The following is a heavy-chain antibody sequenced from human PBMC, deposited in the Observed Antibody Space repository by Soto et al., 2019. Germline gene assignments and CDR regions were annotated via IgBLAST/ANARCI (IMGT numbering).Heavy chain of an antibody. J-gene: IGHJ6*01. D-gene: IGHD3-10*01. CDR1: GFTFSSYA. Sequence: PGGSLRLSCAASGFTFSSYAMSWVRQAPGKGLEWVSTISGSDGSTFYADSVKGRFTISRDNSKNTLYLQMNSLRAEDTAVYYCAKDRWFGAYDMDVWGQGTTVTVSS. CDR3: AKDRWFGAYDMDV. CDR2: ISGSDGST. V-gene: IGHV3-23*01.